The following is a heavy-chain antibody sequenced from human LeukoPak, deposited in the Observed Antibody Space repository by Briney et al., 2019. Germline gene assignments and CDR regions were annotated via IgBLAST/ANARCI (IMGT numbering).Heavy chain of an antibody. D-gene: IGHD3-22*01. Sequence: PGGSLRLSCAASGFTVGNNHMNWVRQAPGKGLEWVSLIYSGGNTQYADSVKGRFIIFRDSSKNTLYLQMNSLRAEDTAVYYCVRDDDRPDNGLDYWGQGTLVTVSS. CDR2: IYSGGNT. CDR3: VRDDDRPDNGLDY. V-gene: IGHV3-66*01. CDR1: GFTVGNNH. J-gene: IGHJ4*02.